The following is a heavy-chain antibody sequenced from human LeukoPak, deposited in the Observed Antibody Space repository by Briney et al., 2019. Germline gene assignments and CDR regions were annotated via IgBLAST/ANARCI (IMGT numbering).Heavy chain of an antibody. Sequence: GGSLRLSCAVSGFTFSSYWMSWVRQAPGKGLEWVANIKQDGSEKYYVDSVKGRFTISRDNAKNSLYLQMNSLRAEDTAVYYCANLQSGYDYGVYWGQGTLVTVSS. D-gene: IGHD5-12*01. J-gene: IGHJ4*02. CDR1: GFTFSSYW. CDR2: IKQDGSEK. CDR3: ANLQSGYDYGVY. V-gene: IGHV3-7*01.